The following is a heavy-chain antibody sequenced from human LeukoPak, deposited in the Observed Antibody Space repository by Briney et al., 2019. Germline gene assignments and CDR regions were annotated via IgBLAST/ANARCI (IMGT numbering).Heavy chain of an antibody. J-gene: IGHJ3*02. V-gene: IGHV3-21*01. CDR1: GFTFSSYS. CDR3: ARVRPGLGAFDI. Sequence: PGGSLRLSCAASGFTFSSYSMNWVRQAPGKGLEWVSSISSSSSYIYYADSVKGRFTISRDNARNSLYLQMNSLRAEDTAVYYCARVRPGLGAFDIWGQGTMVTVSS. CDR2: ISSSSSYI. D-gene: IGHD6-19*01.